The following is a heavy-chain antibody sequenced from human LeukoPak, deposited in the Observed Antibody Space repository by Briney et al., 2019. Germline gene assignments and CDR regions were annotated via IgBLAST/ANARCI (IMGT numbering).Heavy chain of an antibody. CDR3: ARDSGRWEILMVRGAPLDYYYGMDV. Sequence: ASVKVSCKASGGTFSSYAISWVRQAPGQGLEWMGRIIPIHGIANYAQKFQGRVTITADKSTSTAYMELSSLRSQDPAVYYCARDSGRWEILMVRGAPLDYYYGMDVWGQGTTVTVSS. D-gene: IGHD3-10*01. J-gene: IGHJ6*02. V-gene: IGHV1-69*04. CDR1: GGTFSSYA. CDR2: IIPIHGIA.